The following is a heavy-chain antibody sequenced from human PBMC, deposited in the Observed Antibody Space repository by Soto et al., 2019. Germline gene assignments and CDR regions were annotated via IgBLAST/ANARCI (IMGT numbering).Heavy chain of an antibody. D-gene: IGHD3-10*01. CDR2: IYYSGST. Sequence: QVQLQKSGPGLVKPSETLSLTCTVSGGSISSYYWSWIRQPPGKGLEWIGYIYYSGSTNYNPSLKSRVTISVDTSKNQFSLKLSSVTAADTAVYDCARVWGGAFDIWGQGTIVTVS. CDR3: ARVWGGAFDI. J-gene: IGHJ3*02. CDR1: GGSISSYY. V-gene: IGHV4-59*01.